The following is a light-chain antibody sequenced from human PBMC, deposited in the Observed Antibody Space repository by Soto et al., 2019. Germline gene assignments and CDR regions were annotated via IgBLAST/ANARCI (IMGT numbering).Light chain of an antibody. V-gene: IGKV1-5*03. J-gene: IGKJ1*01. CDR3: QHYNSYSEA. Sequence: DIQMTQSPSTLSGSVGDRVTITCRSRQTISSWLSWYQQKPGKAPKLLIYKASTLKGGVPSRFSGSAPGTEFTLTISRLQPDDFATYYCQHYNSYSEAFGQGTKVELK. CDR2: KAS. CDR1: QTISSW.